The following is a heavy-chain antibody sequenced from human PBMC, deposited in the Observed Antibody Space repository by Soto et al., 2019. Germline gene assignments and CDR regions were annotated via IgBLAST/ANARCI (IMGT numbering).Heavy chain of an antibody. Sequence: SETLSLTCAVYGGSFSGYYWSWIRQPPGKGLEWIGEINHSGSTNYNPSLKSRVTISVDTSKNQFSLKLSSVTAADTAVYYCTCRIAAAGAYYYGMDVWGQGITVTVSS. CDR1: GGSFSGYY. CDR2: INHSGST. J-gene: IGHJ6*02. CDR3: TCRIAAAGAYYYGMDV. D-gene: IGHD6-13*01. V-gene: IGHV4-34*01.